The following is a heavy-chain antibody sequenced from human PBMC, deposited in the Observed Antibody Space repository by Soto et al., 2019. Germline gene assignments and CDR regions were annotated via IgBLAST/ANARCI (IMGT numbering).Heavy chain of an antibody. Sequence: QITLKESGPTLVKPTQTLTLTCTFSGFSLSTSGVGVGWIRQPPGKALEWLALIYWDDDKIYSPSLKSRLTITKDTSKNQVVLTMANMDPVDTASYYCAHSGGFDYYFDYWGQGTLVTVSS. D-gene: IGHD5-12*01. V-gene: IGHV2-5*02. CDR1: GFSLSTSGVG. CDR2: IYWDDDK. J-gene: IGHJ4*02. CDR3: AHSGGFDYYFDY.